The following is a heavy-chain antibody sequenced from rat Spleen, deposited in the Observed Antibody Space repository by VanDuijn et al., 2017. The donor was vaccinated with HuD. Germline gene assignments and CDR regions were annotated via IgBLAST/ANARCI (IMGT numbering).Heavy chain of an antibody. V-gene: IGHV2-63*01. CDR1: GFSLTSYS. CDR3: TRDGTTGIFAYVLDA. J-gene: IGHJ4*01. CDR2: SRYNGDT. Sequence: QVQLTESGPGLVQPSQTLSLTCTASGFSLTSYSIHWVRQPPGKGLEWMGSSRYNGDTSYNSALKSRLSISRDTSKNQVFLKMNSLQTDDTGTYYCTRDGTTGIFAYVLDAWGQGASVTVSS. D-gene: IGHD1-9*01.